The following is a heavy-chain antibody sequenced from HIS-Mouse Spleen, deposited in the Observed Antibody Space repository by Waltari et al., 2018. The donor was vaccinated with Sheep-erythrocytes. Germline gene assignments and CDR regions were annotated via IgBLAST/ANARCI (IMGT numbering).Heavy chain of an antibody. CDR2: ISYDGSNK. D-gene: IGHD3-10*01. J-gene: IGHJ5*02. V-gene: IGHV3-30*18. Sequence: QVQLVESGGGVVQPGRSLRLSCAASGFTFSSYVMHWVRQAPGKGLEWVAVISYDGSNKYYADSVKGRFTISRDNSKNTLYLQMNSLRAEDTAVYYCAKDGGGNWFDPWGQGTLVTVSS. CDR1: GFTFSSYV. CDR3: AKDGGGNWFDP.